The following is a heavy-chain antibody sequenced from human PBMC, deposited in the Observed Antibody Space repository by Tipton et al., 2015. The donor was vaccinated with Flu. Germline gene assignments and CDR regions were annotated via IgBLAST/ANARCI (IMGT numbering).Heavy chain of an antibody. CDR3: ARGRPLSIAARQVPGRYFDY. J-gene: IGHJ4*02. CDR1: GGSFSGYY. CDR2: INHSGST. D-gene: IGHD6-6*01. Sequence: TLSLTCAVYGGSFSGYYWSWIRQPPGKGLEWIGEINHSGSTNYNPSLKSRVTISVDTSKNQFSLKLSSVTAADTAVYYCARGRPLSIAARQVPGRYFDYWGQGTLVTVSS. V-gene: IGHV4-34*01.